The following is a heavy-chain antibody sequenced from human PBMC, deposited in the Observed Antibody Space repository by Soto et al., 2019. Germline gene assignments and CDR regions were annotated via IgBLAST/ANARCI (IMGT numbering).Heavy chain of an antibody. V-gene: IGHV4-34*01. CDR1: GGSFSGYY. CDR3: ARTLYYYDSSGYYFDYYCGMDV. J-gene: IGHJ6*02. D-gene: IGHD3-22*01. CDR2: INHSGST. Sequence: SETLSLTCAVYGGSFSGYYWSWIRQPPGKGLEWIGEINHSGSTNYNPSLKSRVTISVDTSKNQFSLKLSSVTAADTAVYYCARTLYYYDSSGYYFDYYCGMDVWGQGTTVTVSS.